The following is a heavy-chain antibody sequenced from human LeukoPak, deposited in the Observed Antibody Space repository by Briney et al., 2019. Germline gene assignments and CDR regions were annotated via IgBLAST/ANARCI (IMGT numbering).Heavy chain of an antibody. CDR3: VTYYYGSSAPKRNY. Sequence: NPSETLSLTCAVYGGSFSDYFWSWIRQPPGKGLEWIGEISHSGSTTYNPSLRSRVTISGDTSKKQFSLKPSSVTAADTAVYYCVTYYYGSSAPKRNYWGQGILVTVSS. J-gene: IGHJ4*02. CDR1: GGSFSDYF. V-gene: IGHV4-34*01. CDR2: ISHSGST. D-gene: IGHD3-22*01.